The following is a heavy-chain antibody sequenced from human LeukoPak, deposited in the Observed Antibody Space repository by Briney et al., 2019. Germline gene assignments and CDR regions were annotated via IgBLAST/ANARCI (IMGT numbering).Heavy chain of an antibody. J-gene: IGHJ4*02. CDR2: IWYDGSNK. CDR3: ARGLDYGDYFDY. Sequence: GRSLRLSCAASGFTFSSFGMHWVRQAPGKGLEWVAIIWYDGSNKYYADSVKGRFTISRDNSKNTLYLQMNSLRAEDTAVYYCARGLDYGDYFDYWGQGTLVTVSS. D-gene: IGHD4-17*01. V-gene: IGHV3-33*01. CDR1: GFTFSSFG.